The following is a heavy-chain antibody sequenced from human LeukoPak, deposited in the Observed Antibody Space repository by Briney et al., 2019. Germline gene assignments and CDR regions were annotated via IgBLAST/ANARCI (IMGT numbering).Heavy chain of an antibody. CDR2: ISGTGSNT. D-gene: IGHD3-9*01. J-gene: IGHJ3*02. V-gene: IGHV3-23*01. CDR3: AKGKVSIWPAAFDI. CDR1: GTTFRIYA. Sequence: GGSLRLSCAASGTTFRIYAMTWVRQPPGKGLEWVAAISGTGSNTYHADSVKGRFTISRDNSKYTVSLQMNSLAAEDTAIYYCAKGKVSIWPAAFDIWGQGTMVTVSS.